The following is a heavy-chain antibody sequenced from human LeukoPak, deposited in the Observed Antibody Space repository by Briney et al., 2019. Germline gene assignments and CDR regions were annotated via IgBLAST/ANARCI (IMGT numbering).Heavy chain of an antibody. V-gene: IGHV4-61*02. CDR3: ARANNCSGGSCYSYYHYYYYMDV. CDR2: IYTSGTI. Sequence: SETLSLTCSVSGGSISSTDYYWSWVRQPAGKGLEWIGRIYTSGTIDYNPSLKSRVTISLDTSKNRFSLKLSSVTAADTALYFCARANNCSGGSCYSYYHYYYYMDVWGKGITVTVSS. CDR1: GGSISSTDYY. J-gene: IGHJ6*03. D-gene: IGHD2-15*01.